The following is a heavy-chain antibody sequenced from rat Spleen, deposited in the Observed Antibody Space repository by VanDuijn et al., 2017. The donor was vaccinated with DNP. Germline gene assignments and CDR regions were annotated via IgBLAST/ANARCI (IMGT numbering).Heavy chain of an antibody. D-gene: IGHD1-6*01. CDR2: ISYSGTT. CDR3: AREVYYGWDY. CDR1: GYSITSSY. Sequence: EVQLQESGPGLVKPSQSLSLTCSVTGYSITSSYRWNWIRKFPGNKMEWIGHISYSGTTTYSPSLKSRISITRDTSKNQYFLQLHSVTTEDTATYYCAREVYYGWDYWGQGVMVTVSS. V-gene: IGHV3-1*01. J-gene: IGHJ2*01.